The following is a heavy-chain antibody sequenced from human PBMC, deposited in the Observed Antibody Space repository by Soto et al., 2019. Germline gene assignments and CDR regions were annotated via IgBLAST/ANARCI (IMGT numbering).Heavy chain of an antibody. CDR1: GYSFSTFW. D-gene: IGHD1-1*01. Sequence: ESLKISCKGSGYSFSTFWIAWVRQLPGKGLDWVGLIYPLDSQTTYSPSFQGQVTISVDRSIDTAYLHWKTLQASDTATYFCARGAKNGNSPYFDDWGPGALVTVSS. CDR3: ARGAKNGNSPYFDD. CDR2: IYPLDSQT. V-gene: IGHV5-51*01. J-gene: IGHJ4*01.